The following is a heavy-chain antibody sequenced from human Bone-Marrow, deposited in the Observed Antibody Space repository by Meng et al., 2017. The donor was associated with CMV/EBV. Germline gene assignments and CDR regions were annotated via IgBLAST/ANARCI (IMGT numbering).Heavy chain of an antibody. J-gene: IGHJ6*02. CDR3: AVVPAATRFYYYYGMDV. Sequence: GESLKISCAASGFTFSSYSMNWVRQAPGKGLEWVSSISSSSSYIYYADSVKGRFTISRDNAKNSLYLQMNSLRAEDTAVYYCAVVPAATRFYYYYGMDVWGQGTTATVSS. V-gene: IGHV3-21*01. D-gene: IGHD2-2*01. CDR1: GFTFSSYS. CDR2: ISSSSSYI.